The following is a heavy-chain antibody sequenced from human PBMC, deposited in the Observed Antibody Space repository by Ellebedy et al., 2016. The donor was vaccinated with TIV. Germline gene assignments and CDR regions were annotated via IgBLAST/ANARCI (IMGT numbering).Heavy chain of an antibody. J-gene: IGHJ6*02. Sequence: PGGSLRLSCVASGFTFNSYVMSRVRQAPGKGLEWVSAISASGHRTFYTDSVKGRFTISRDNSKNTLLLQMYSLRVDDTAVYYCAKARRGDYVIFGLDVWGQGTTVPVSS. V-gene: IGHV3-23*01. D-gene: IGHD4-17*01. CDR3: AKARRGDYVIFGLDV. CDR1: GFTFNSYV. CDR2: ISASGHRT.